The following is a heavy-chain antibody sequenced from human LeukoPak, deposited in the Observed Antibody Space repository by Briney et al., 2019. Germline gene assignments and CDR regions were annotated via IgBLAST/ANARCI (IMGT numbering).Heavy chain of an antibody. J-gene: IGHJ4*02. Sequence: GGSLRLPCAASGFTFSSYSMNWVRQAPRKGLEWVSYISSSSSTMYYADSVKGRFTVSRDNAKNSLYLQMNSLRAEDTAVYYCARDLCTNTICSFDYWGQGTLVTVSS. CDR1: GFTFSSYS. CDR2: ISSSSSTM. D-gene: IGHD2-2*01. V-gene: IGHV3-48*01. CDR3: ARDLCTNTICSFDY.